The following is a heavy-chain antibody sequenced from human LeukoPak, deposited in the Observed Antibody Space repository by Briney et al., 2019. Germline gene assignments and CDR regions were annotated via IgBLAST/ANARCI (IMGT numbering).Heavy chain of an antibody. CDR3: AREGHYCTGGVCYTGFDY. CDR2: INPNSGGT. V-gene: IGHV1-2*02. D-gene: IGHD2-8*02. CDR1: GYTFTGYY. Sequence: ASVKVSCKASGYTFTGYYMHWVRQAPGQGLEWMGWINPNSGGTNYAQKFQGRVTMTRDTSTSTVYMELSSLRSEDTAVYYCAREGHYCTGGVCYTGFDYWGQGTLVTVSS. J-gene: IGHJ4*02.